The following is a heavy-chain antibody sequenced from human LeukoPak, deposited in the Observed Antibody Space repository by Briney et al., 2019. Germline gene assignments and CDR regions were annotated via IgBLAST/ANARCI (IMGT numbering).Heavy chain of an antibody. V-gene: IGHV3-23*01. D-gene: IGHD7-27*01. Sequence: GGSLRLSCAASGFTFSSYAMSWVRQAPGKGLEWVSAISGSGGSTYYADSVKGRFTISRDNSKNTLDLQMNSLRAEDTAVYYCAKNTGGILTGGGYWGQGTLVTVSS. CDR2: ISGSGGST. J-gene: IGHJ4*02. CDR1: GFTFSSYA. CDR3: AKNTGGILTGGGY.